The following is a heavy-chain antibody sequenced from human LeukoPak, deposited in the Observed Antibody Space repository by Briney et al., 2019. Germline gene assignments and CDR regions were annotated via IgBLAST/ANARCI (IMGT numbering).Heavy chain of an antibody. D-gene: IGHD6-13*01. Sequence: ASVKVSCKASGYTFTSYDINWVRQATGQGLEWMGWMNPNSGNTGYAQKFQGRVTITRNTSISTAYMELSSLRSEDTAVYYCARDVHSSWSFDYWGQGTLVTVSS. CDR3: ARDVHSSWSFDY. CDR1: GYTFTSYD. V-gene: IGHV1-8*03. J-gene: IGHJ4*02. CDR2: MNPNSGNT.